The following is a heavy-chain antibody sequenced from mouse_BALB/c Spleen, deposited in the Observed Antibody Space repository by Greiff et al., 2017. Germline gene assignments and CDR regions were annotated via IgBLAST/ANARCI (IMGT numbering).Heavy chain of an antibody. CDR1: EYEFPSHD. CDR2: INSDGGST. CDR3: ARHCNYEDNYAMDY. Sequence: EVKVEESGGGLVQPGESLKLSCESNEYEFPSHDMSWVRKTPEKRLELVAAINSDGGSTYYPDTMERRFIISRDNTKKTLYLQMSSLRSEDTALYYCARHCNYEDNYAMDYWGQGTSVTVSS. V-gene: IGHV5-2*03. D-gene: IGHD2-1*01. J-gene: IGHJ4*01.